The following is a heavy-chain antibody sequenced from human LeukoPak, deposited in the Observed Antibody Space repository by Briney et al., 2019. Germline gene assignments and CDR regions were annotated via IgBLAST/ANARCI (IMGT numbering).Heavy chain of an antibody. D-gene: IGHD3-22*01. CDR2: INPNSGGT. J-gene: IGHJ3*02. V-gene: IGHV1-2*02. CDR3: ARSDQYYYDSSGQNHDAFDI. Sequence: GASVKVSCKAPGYTFTGYDMHWVRQAPGQGLEWMGWINPNSGGTNYAQKFQGRVTMTRDTSISTAYMELSRLRSDDTAVYYCARSDQYYYDSSGQNHDAFDIWGQGTMVTVSS. CDR1: GYTFTGYD.